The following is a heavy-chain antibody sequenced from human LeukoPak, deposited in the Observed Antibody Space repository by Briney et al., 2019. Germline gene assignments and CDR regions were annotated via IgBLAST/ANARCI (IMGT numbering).Heavy chain of an antibody. CDR1: GFDFTDAW. D-gene: IGHD3-16*02. CDR2: IKSKNDGGTT. V-gene: IGHV3-15*01. CDR3: AAAIRYRERIGPVIGASQI. J-gene: IGHJ3*02. Sequence: GGSLRLSCAASGFDFTDAWMTWGRQAPGKGLEWVGRIKSKNDGGTTDYAAPVKGRITISRDDSKRTLYLEMNSLRIDDTAVYYCAAAIRYRERIGPVIGASQIWGQGTTVPVSP.